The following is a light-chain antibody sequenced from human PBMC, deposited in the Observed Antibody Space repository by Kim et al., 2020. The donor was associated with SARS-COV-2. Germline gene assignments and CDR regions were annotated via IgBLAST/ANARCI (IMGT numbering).Light chain of an antibody. V-gene: IGLV1-47*01. Sequence: SVLTQPPCASGTPGQRVTIACSGRSSNIGRDYVNWYQQLPGAAPKLLIYRNNQRPSGVPDRVSASKSGTSASLAISGLRSEDESDYYCAAWDDILGGILFGGGTQLTVL. J-gene: IGLJ3*02. CDR2: RNN. CDR1: SSNIGRDY. CDR3: AAWDDILGGIL.